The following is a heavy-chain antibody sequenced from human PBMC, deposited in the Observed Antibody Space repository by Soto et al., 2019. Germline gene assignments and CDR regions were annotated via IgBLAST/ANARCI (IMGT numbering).Heavy chain of an antibody. Sequence: ASVKVSCKASGYTFTRYTMNWVRQAPGQSLEWMGWINADTGNTKPSQKFQDRVTITRDTSASTAYMDLSSLRSEDTAVYYCARDIAPGQLGHRGPGTLVTVSS. D-gene: IGHD6-6*01. J-gene: IGHJ4*02. CDR1: GYTFTRYT. CDR2: INADTGNT. CDR3: ARDIAPGQLGH. V-gene: IGHV1-3*01.